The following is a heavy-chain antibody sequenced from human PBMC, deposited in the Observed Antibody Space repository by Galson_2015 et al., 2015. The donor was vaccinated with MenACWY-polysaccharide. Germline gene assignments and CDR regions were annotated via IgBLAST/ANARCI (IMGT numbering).Heavy chain of an antibody. CDR2: ISGDGGST. D-gene: IGHD2-21*02. V-gene: IGHV3-43*02. CDR1: GFTFDDYA. CDR3: AKVPSPYCGGDCPFDY. Sequence: SLRLSCAASGFTFDDYAMHWVRQAPGKGLEWVSLISGDGGSTYYADSVKGRFTISRDNSKNSLYLQMNSLRTEDTALYYCAKVPSPYCGGDCPFDYWGQGPLVTVSS. J-gene: IGHJ4*02.